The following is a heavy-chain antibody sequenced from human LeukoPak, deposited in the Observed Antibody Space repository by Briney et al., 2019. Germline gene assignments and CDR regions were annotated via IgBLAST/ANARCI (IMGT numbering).Heavy chain of an antibody. CDR3: AISKTGYSSSWWRAPEYFQH. V-gene: IGHV3-9*01. CDR2: ISWNSGSI. J-gene: IGHJ1*01. D-gene: IGHD6-13*01. CDR1: GFTFDDYA. Sequence: GGSLRLSCAASGFTFDDYAMHWVRQAPGKGLEWVSGISWNSGSIGYADSVKGRFTISRDNAKNSLYLQMNSLRAEDTALYYCAISKTGYSSSWWRAPEYFQHWGQGTLVTVSS.